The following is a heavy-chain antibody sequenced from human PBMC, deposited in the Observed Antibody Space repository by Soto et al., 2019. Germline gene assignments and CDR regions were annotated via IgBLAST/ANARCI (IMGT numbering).Heavy chain of an antibody. CDR2: INPSGGST. CDR3: ARVTVDYGDYLDAFDI. J-gene: IGHJ3*02. CDR1: GYTFTSYY. D-gene: IGHD4-17*01. Sequence: ASVKVSCKASGYTFTSYYMHWVRQAPGQGLEWMGIINPSGGSTSYAQKFQGRVTMTRDTSTSTVYMELSSLRSEDTAVYYCARVTVDYGDYLDAFDIWGQGTMVT. V-gene: IGHV1-46*03.